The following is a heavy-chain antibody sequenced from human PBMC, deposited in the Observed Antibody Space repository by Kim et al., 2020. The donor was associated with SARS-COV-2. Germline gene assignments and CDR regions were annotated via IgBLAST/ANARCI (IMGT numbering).Heavy chain of an antibody. D-gene: IGHD3-22*01. Sequence: GGSLRLSCAASGFTFSSYWMHWVRQAPGKGLVWVSRINSDGSSTSYADSVKGRFTISRDNAKNTLYLQMNSLRAEDTAVYYCASSPDDYDYYYGMDVWGQETTVTVSS. J-gene: IGHJ6*02. V-gene: IGHV3-74*01. CDR1: GFTFSSYW. CDR3: ASSPDDYDYYYGMDV. CDR2: INSDGSST.